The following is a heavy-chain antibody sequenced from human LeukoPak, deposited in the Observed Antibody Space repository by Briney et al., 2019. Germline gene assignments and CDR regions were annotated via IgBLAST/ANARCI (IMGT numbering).Heavy chain of an antibody. D-gene: IGHD1-26*01. CDR3: ARSTTRVGATTFYFDY. V-gene: IGHV1-18*01. CDR2: ISAYNGNT. CDR1: GYTFTSYG. J-gene: IGHJ4*02. Sequence: ASVKVSCKASGYTFTSYGISWVRQAPGQGLKWMGWISAYNGNTNYAQKLQGRVTMTTDTSTSTAYMELRSLRSDDTAVYYCARSTTRVGATTFYFDYWGQGTLVTVSS.